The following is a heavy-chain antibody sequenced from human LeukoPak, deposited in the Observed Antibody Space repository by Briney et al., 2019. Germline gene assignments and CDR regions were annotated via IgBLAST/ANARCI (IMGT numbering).Heavy chain of an antibody. D-gene: IGHD1-26*01. Sequence: SETLSLTCIVSGGSISGYYWSWIRQPAGKGLEWIGRIYTSGSTDYNPSLKSRVTMSVDTSKNQFSLKLSSVPSADTAVYYCASDPSAMDVWGKGTTVTVSS. J-gene: IGHJ6*04. V-gene: IGHV4-4*07. CDR3: ASDPSAMDV. CDR1: GGSISGYY. CDR2: IYTSGST.